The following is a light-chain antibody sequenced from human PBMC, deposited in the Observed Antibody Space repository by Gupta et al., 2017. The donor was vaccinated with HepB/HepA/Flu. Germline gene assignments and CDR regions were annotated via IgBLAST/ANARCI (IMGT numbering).Light chain of an antibody. CDR3: QQRSHSR. V-gene: IGKV3-11*01. Sequence: EIVLTQSPATLCLSPGESATLSCRGSQSVSSYLAWYQQKPGQAPRLLIYDAPDRANRIPSSFSGSGSGTDFTLTISNLEPEDFAVYYRQQRSHSRFGQGTKLEIK. J-gene: IGKJ2*01. CDR1: QSVSSY. CDR2: DAP.